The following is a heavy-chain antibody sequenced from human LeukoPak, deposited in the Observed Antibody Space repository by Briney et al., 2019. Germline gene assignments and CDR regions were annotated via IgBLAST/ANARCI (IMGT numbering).Heavy chain of an antibody. D-gene: IGHD3-10*01. Sequence: GGSLRLSCAASGFTFSSYEMNWVRQAPGKGLEWVSSIGGTGNYIFYADSVKGRFTISRDNAKNSLYLQMNSLRAEDTAVYYCARGQKYLWSHKDYWGQGTLVTVSS. CDR2: IGGTGNYI. V-gene: IGHV3-21*01. J-gene: IGHJ4*02. CDR1: GFTFSSYE. CDR3: ARGQKYLWSHKDY.